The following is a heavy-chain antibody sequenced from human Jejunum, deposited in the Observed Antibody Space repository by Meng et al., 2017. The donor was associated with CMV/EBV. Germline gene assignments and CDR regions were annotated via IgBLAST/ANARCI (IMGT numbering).Heavy chain of an antibody. CDR3: ARGSIFASFDS. V-gene: IGHV4-30-4*08. D-gene: IGHD3-3*01. CDR1: GGSIGSGDYY. J-gene: IGHJ4*02. CDR2: IHDTGST. Sequence: QVQLQESGPGLVKPSQTLSLTCSVSGGSIGSGDYYWSWIRQPPGKGLEWIGYIHDTGSTYYNPSLKSRVDISLGTSRNHFSLTLSSVTAEDTAVYFCARGSIFASFDSWGQGTLVTVSS.